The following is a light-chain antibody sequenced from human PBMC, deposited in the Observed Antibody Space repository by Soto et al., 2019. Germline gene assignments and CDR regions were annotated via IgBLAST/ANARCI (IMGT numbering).Light chain of an antibody. CDR2: DNN. CDR3: GAWDSSLSAGV. CDR1: SSNIGNNY. V-gene: IGLV1-51*01. J-gene: IGLJ2*01. Sequence: QSVLTQPPSVSAAPGQKVTISCSASSSNIGNNYVSWYQQLPGTAPKLLIYDNNKRPSGIPDRFSGSKSGTSATLGITGLQTGDEADYYCGAWDSSLSAGVFGGGTQLTVL.